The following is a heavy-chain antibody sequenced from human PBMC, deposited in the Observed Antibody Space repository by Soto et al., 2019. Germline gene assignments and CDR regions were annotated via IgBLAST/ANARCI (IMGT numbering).Heavy chain of an antibody. CDR3: ARKGSSDWSFDY. D-gene: IGHD6-19*01. V-gene: IGHV4-59*11. CDR2: IFYTGST. J-gene: IGHJ4*02. CDR1: DGYSGGLD. Sequence: VPCSVVDGYSGGLDGRWILKPPGKGLEWIGNIFYTGSTNYKPSLKSRLTIPVDTSKNQLSLKLSSVTAADSALYYCARKGSSDWSFDYRGQGTLGTV.